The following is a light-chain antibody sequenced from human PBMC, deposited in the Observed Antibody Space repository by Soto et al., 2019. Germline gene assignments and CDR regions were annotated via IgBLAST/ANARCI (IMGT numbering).Light chain of an antibody. V-gene: IGKV1-12*01. CDR2: AAS. J-gene: IGKJ1*01. Sequence: IQITQSPSSLSAVVGDRVTITCRAGRGIGDRLAWFQQKPGKAPQFLIQAASNLQSGVPSRFSGSGSGTEFTLSINSLQPEDIATYYCLQDSSYPRTFGQGTKVDIK. CDR3: LQDSSYPRT. CDR1: RGIGDR.